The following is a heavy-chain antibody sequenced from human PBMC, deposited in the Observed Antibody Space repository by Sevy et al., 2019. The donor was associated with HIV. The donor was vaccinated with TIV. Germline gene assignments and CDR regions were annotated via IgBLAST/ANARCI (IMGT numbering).Heavy chain of an antibody. CDR3: AKDQGITIFGVVISGDYYYYGMDV. CDR1: GFTFSSYG. J-gene: IGHJ6*02. Sequence: GGSLRLSCAASGFTFSSYGMHWVRQAPGKGLEWVAVISYDGSNKYYADSEKGRFTISRDNSKNTLYLQMNSLRAEDTAVYYCAKDQGITIFGVVISGDYYYYGMDVWGQGTTVTVSS. CDR2: ISYDGSNK. D-gene: IGHD3-3*01. V-gene: IGHV3-30*18.